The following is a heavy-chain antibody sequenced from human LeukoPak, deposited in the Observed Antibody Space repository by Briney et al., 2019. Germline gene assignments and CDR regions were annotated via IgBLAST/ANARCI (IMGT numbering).Heavy chain of an antibody. V-gene: IGHV3-11*04. CDR2: ISGSRSTT. D-gene: IGHD3-22*01. CDR3: ARVYYNSLGYAFDV. J-gene: IGHJ3*01. CDR1: GFIFSDYH. Sequence: PGGSLRLSCEASGFIFSDYHMGWIRQAPGKGLEWVSYISGSRSTTYYADSVKGRFTISRDNAKNSLYLQMDSLRAEDTALYYCARVYYNSLGYAFDVWGQGTMVSVTS.